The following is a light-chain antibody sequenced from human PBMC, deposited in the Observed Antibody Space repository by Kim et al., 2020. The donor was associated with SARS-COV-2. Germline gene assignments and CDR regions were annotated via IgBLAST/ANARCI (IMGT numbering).Light chain of an antibody. CDR3: QAWDSSTAV. J-gene: IGLJ3*02. CDR2: QDS. V-gene: IGLV3-1*01. Sequence: VSPGQTAIITCSGDKLGDKYVCWYQQKPGQSPVLVIYQDSKRPSGIPERFSGSNSGNTATLTISGTQAMDEADYYCQAWDSSTAVFGGGTQLTVL. CDR1: KLGDKY.